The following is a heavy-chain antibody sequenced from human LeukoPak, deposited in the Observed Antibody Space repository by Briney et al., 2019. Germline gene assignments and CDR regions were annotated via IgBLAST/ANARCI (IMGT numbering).Heavy chain of an antibody. J-gene: IGHJ4*02. CDR3: ARWGARDFDY. D-gene: IGHD1-26*01. CDR2: IYSGGST. V-gene: IGHV3-53*01. Sequence: PGGSLRLSCAASGFTVSRNYMSWVRQAPGKGLEWVSVIYSGGSTYYSDSVKGRFTISRENSKNTLYLQMNSLRAEDTAVYYCARWGARDFDYWGQGTLVTVSS. CDR1: GFTVSRNY.